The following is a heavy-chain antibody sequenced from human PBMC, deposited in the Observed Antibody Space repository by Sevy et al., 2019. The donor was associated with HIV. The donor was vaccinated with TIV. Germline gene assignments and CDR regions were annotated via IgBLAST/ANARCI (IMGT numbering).Heavy chain of an antibody. V-gene: IGHV3-30-3*01. D-gene: IGHD3-10*01. J-gene: IGHJ6*02. Sequence: GGSLRLSCAASGFTFSSYAMHWVRQAPGKGLEWVAVISYDGSNKYYADSVKGRFTISRDNSKNTRYLQMNSLRAEDTAGYYCARVVCSVRGGIIVVGEEDYYGMDVWGQGTTVTVSS. CDR1: GFTFSSYA. CDR3: ARVVCSVRGGIIVVGEEDYYGMDV. CDR2: ISYDGSNK.